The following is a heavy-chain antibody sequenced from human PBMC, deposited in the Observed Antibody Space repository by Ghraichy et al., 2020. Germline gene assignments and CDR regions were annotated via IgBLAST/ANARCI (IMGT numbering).Heavy chain of an antibody. D-gene: IGHD2-15*01. J-gene: IGHJ4*02. CDR1: GGSFSGYY. CDR2: INHSGST. CDR3: ARSRLLRRLDY. Sequence: SETLSLTCAVYGGSFSGYYWSWIRQPPGKGLEWIGEINHSGSTNYNPSLKSRVTISVDTSKNQFSLKLSSVTAADTAVYYCARSRLLRRLDYWGQGTLVTVSS. V-gene: IGHV4-34*01.